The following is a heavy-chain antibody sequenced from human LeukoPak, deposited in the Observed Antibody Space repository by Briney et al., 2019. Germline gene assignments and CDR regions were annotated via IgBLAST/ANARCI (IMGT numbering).Heavy chain of an antibody. D-gene: IGHD3-22*01. CDR2: ISYDGSNT. V-gene: IGHV3-30*04. CDR1: GLTFSNYG. Sequence: GGSLRLSCAASGLTFSNYGIHWVRQTPGKELEWVALISYDGSNTWYADSVKGRFTISRDNSKNTLYLQMTSLGVEDTALYYCARSHPSDTSGWSNPHFDKWGQGTLVTVSS. J-gene: IGHJ4*02. CDR3: ARSHPSDTSGWSNPHFDK.